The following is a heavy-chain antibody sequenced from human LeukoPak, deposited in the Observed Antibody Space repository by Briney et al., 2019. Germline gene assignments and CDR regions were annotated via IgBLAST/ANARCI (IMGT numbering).Heavy chain of an antibody. J-gene: IGHJ4*02. CDR1: GYTFTDYY. V-gene: IGHV1-2*02. Sequence: GASVTLSCKASGYTFTDYYIHWVRQAPGQGLEWMGWINPNSGGTNYTQKFQGRVTMTRDTSISTAYLELNRLTSDDTAVYYCARVLARYGNLDYWGEGILASVSS. D-gene: IGHD1-14*01. CDR3: ARVLARYGNLDY. CDR2: INPNSGGT.